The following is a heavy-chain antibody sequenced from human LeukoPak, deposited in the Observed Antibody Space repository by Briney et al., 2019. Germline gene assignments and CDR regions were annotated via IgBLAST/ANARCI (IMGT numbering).Heavy chain of an antibody. D-gene: IGHD3-10*01. CDR3: ARSRVWLGGGGAFDI. V-gene: IGHV3-11*03. J-gene: IGHJ3*02. Sequence: GGSLRLSCAASGFTFSDYYMSWIRQAPGKGLEWVSYIISSSSYTNYADSVKGRFTISRDNAKNSLYLQMNSLRAEDTAVYYFARSRVWLGGGGAFDIWGQGTMVTVSS. CDR1: GFTFSDYY. CDR2: IISSSSYT.